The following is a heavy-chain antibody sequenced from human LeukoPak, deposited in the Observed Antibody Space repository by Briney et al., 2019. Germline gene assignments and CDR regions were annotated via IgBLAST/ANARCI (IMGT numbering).Heavy chain of an antibody. CDR3: ARGLSLSS. D-gene: IGHD3-16*02. CDR1: VYTFTSYD. Sequence: ASLKISCKASVYTFTSYDINWVRQATGQGLEWMGWMNPNSGNTGYAQKFQGRVAITRNTSTRTPYMELSSLRSEDTAVYYCARGLSLSSWGQGILVTVSS. J-gene: IGHJ5*02. V-gene: IGHV1-8*03. CDR2: MNPNSGNT.